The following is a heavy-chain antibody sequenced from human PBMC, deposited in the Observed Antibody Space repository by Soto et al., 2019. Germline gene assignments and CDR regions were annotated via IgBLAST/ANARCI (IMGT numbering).Heavy chain of an antibody. D-gene: IGHD3-3*01. J-gene: IGHJ5*02. CDR2: INGGGGTI. CDR3: AADQTMRGYFRLGP. V-gene: IGHV3-11*01. CDR1: GIRFSDYY. Sequence: GGSLRLSCAASGIRFSDYYMSWIRQAPGKGLEWVSYINGGGGTIYYADSVRGRFTISRDNAKNTLYLQMNSLRAEDTAVYYCAADQTMRGYFRLGPWGQGTQVTVSS.